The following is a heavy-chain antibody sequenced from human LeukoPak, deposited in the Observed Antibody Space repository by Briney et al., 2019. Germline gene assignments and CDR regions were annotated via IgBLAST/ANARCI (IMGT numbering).Heavy chain of an antibody. D-gene: IGHD6-13*01. Sequence: PGGSLRLSCSASGFTFNSYVMHWVRQAPGKGLEYVSAISSNGGSTYYADSVKGRFTISRDNSKNTLYLQMNCLRAEDTAVYYCAKKLGEQQPVDYWGQGTLVTVSS. J-gene: IGHJ4*02. CDR3: AKKLGEQQPVDY. V-gene: IGHV3-64*04. CDR1: GFTFNSYV. CDR2: ISSNGGST.